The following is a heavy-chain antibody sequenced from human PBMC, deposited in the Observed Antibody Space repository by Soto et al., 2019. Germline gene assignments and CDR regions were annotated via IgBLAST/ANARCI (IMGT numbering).Heavy chain of an antibody. V-gene: IGHV3-23*01. CDR1: GFTFSSYA. D-gene: IGHD3-10*01. J-gene: IGHJ5*02. CDR2: ISGSGGST. CDR3: AKAGVLLWFGELSKSGWFDP. Sequence: GGSLRLSCAASGFTFSSYAMSWVRQAPGKGLEWVSAISGSGGSTYYADSVKGRFTISRDNSKNTLYLQMNSLRAEDTAVYYCAKAGVLLWFGELSKSGWFDPWGQGTLVTVSS.